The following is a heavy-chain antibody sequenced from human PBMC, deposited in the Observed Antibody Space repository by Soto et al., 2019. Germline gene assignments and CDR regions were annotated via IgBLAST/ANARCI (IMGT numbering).Heavy chain of an antibody. CDR1: GGSISSGCYY. D-gene: IGHD6-13*01. CDR2: IYYSGST. V-gene: IGHV4-31*03. CDR3: ASSSSSWYYWFDP. J-gene: IGHJ5*02. Sequence: SETLSLTCTVSGGSISSGCYYWSWIRQHPGKGLEWIGYIYYSGSTYYNPSLKSRVTISVDTSKNQFSLKLSSVTAADTAVYYCASSSSSWYYWFDPWGQGTLVTVSS.